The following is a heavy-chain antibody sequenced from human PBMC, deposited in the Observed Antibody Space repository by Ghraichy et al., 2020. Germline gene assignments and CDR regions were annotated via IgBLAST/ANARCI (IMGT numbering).Heavy chain of an antibody. Sequence: SETLSLTCTVSGGSISSYYWSWIRQPPGKGLEWIGYIYYSGSTNYNPSLKSRVTISVDTSKNQFSLKLSSVTAADTAVYYCARHEGQSSGWYYWGQGTLVTVSS. D-gene: IGHD6-19*01. CDR3: ARHEGQSSGWYY. CDR1: GGSISSYY. V-gene: IGHV4-59*08. J-gene: IGHJ4*02. CDR2: IYYSGST.